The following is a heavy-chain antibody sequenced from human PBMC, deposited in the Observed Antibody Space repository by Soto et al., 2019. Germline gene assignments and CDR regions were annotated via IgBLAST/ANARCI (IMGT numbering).Heavy chain of an antibody. D-gene: IGHD2-21*02. CDR3: ARTRTAFYRYYFDS. CDR2: ISGSGGAT. V-gene: IGHV3-23*01. J-gene: IGHJ4*02. CDR1: GFTFKDCA. Sequence: GGSLRLSCPTSGFTFKDCAISWVRQAPGKGLEWVSGISGSGGATYYTDSVEGRFTISKDFSKNTVSLQMTGLRVDDTAVYYCARTRTAFYRYYFDSWGQGALVTVS.